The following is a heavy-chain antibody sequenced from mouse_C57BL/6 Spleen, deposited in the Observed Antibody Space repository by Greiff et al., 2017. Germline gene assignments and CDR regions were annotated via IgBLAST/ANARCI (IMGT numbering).Heavy chain of an antibody. CDR1: GYTFTSYW. CDR3: ARGTGDWFAY. J-gene: IGHJ3*01. Sequence: QVQLQQPGAELVKPGASVTLSCKASGYTFTSYWMHWVKQRPGQGLEWIGMIHPNSGSTNYNEKFKSKATLTVDKSSSTAYMQLSSLTSEDSAVYYCARGTGDWFAYWGQGTLVTVSA. D-gene: IGHD4-1*01. CDR2: IHPNSGST. V-gene: IGHV1-64*01.